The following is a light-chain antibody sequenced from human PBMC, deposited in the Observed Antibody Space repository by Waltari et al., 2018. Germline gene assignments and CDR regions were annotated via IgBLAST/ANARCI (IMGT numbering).Light chain of an antibody. CDR1: SSNIGRNY. CDR2: THT. Sequence: QSVLTQPPSASVTPGQKVTIPCNGRSSNIGRNYVYWYQQFPGTAPKLLIFTHTQRPSGVPDRFSDSKSGTSASLAINGRRSEDEADDYCAAWDDNLSGLVLGGGTKVTVL. CDR3: AAWDDNLSGLV. V-gene: IGLV1-47*01. J-gene: IGLJ3*02.